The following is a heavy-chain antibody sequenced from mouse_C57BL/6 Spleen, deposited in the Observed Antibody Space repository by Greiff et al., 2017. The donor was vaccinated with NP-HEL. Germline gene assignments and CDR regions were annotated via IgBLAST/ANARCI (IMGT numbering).Heavy chain of an antibody. V-gene: IGHV1-80*01. Sequence: QVQLQQSGAELVKPGASVKISCKASGYAFSSYWMNWVKQRPGKGLEWIGQIYPGDGDTNYNGKFKGKATLTADKSSSTAYMQLSSLTSEDSAVYFCARSSLFITTVVAPFDYWGQGTTLTVSS. CDR3: ARSSLFITTVVAPFDY. CDR1: GYAFSSYW. D-gene: IGHD1-1*01. CDR2: IYPGDGDT. J-gene: IGHJ2*01.